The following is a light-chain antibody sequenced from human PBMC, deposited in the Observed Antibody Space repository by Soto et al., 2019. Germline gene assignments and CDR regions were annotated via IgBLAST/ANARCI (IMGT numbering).Light chain of an antibody. J-gene: IGLJ3*02. Sequence: QPVLTRPPSASGTPGQRVTIACSGSSSNIGSTTVKWYQQLPGTAPKLLIYNNNQRPSGVPDRFSGSKSGTSASLAISGLQSEDEADYYCAAWDDSLNGVVFGGGTKLTVL. CDR2: NNN. V-gene: IGLV1-44*01. CDR3: AAWDDSLNGVV. CDR1: SSNIGSTT.